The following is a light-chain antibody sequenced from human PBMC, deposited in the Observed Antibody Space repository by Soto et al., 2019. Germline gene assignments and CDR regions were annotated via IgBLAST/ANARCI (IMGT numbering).Light chain of an antibody. CDR3: SSFASSTTWV. Sequence: QSALTQPPSASGSPGQSVTISCTGTSSDVGAYNYVSWYQQHAGKAPKLVIYEVTKRPSGVPDRSSGSKSANTASLTVSGLQAEDEADYYRSSFASSTTWVFGGGTKLTVL. V-gene: IGLV2-8*01. J-gene: IGLJ3*02. CDR2: EVT. CDR1: SSDVGAYNY.